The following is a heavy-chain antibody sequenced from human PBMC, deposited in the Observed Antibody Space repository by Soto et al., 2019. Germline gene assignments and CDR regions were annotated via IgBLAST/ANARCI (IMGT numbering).Heavy chain of an antibody. Sequence: GGSLRLSCAASGFTFSSYAMHWVRQAPGKGLGWVAVISYDGSNKYYADSVKGRFTISRDNSKNTLYLQMNSLRAEDTAVYYCARDGPYYYGSGSYYDEFDWFDPWGQGTLVTVSS. CDR1: GFTFSSYA. V-gene: IGHV3-30-3*01. CDR3: ARDGPYYYGSGSYYDEFDWFDP. J-gene: IGHJ5*02. CDR2: ISYDGSNK. D-gene: IGHD3-10*01.